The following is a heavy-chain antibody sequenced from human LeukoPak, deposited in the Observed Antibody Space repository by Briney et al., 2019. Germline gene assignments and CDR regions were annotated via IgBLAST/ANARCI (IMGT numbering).Heavy chain of an antibody. CDR3: ARDRPSGYYDY. D-gene: IGHD3-22*01. J-gene: IGHJ4*02. CDR1: SYSIRSDYY. V-gene: IGHV4-38-2*02. Sequence: SETLSLTCTVSSYSIRSDYYWGWIRQTPGKGLEWIASINHSGITYYNPSLKSRVTISVDMSKNQFSLKLTSVTAADTAVYYCARDRPSGYYDYWGQGILVTVSS. CDR2: INHSGIT.